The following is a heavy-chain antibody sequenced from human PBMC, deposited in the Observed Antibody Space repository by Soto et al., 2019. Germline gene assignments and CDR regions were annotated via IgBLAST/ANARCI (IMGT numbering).Heavy chain of an antibody. D-gene: IGHD4-17*01. CDR2: ISYDGSNK. CDR3: ARDYATVTPNWYFDL. Sequence: LRLSCAASGFTFSSYAMHWVRQAPGKGLEWVAVISYDGSNKYYADSVKGRFTISRDNSKNTLYLQMNSLRAEDTAVYYCARDYATVTPNWYFDLWGRGTLVTVSS. J-gene: IGHJ2*01. V-gene: IGHV3-30-3*01. CDR1: GFTFSSYA.